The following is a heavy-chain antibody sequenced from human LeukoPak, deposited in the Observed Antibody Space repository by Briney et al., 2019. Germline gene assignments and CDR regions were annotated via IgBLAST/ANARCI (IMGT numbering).Heavy chain of an antibody. Sequence: GGSLRLSRTASGFTFSTYAMSWVRQVPGKGLEWVSGITGSGGSTYYADSVKGRFTISRDNSKNTLYLQMSSLRDEDTAVYYCAKGFTTTYFIWGQGTLVTVSS. CDR3: AKGFTTTYFI. J-gene: IGHJ3*02. CDR2: ITGSGGST. D-gene: IGHD2/OR15-2a*01. CDR1: GFTFSTYA. V-gene: IGHV3-23*01.